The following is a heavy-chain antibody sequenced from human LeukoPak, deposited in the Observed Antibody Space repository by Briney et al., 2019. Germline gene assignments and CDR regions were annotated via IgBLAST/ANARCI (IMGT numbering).Heavy chain of an antibody. Sequence: GGSLRLSCAASGFTLSSYAMSWVRQAPGKGLEWVSAISGSGGSTYYADSVKGRFTISRDNSKNTLYLQMNSLRAEDTAVYYCAKGRYDFWSGYYTGGFDYWGQGTLVTVSS. V-gene: IGHV3-23*01. CDR1: GFTLSSYA. CDR2: ISGSGGST. CDR3: AKGRYDFWSGYYTGGFDY. J-gene: IGHJ4*02. D-gene: IGHD3-3*01.